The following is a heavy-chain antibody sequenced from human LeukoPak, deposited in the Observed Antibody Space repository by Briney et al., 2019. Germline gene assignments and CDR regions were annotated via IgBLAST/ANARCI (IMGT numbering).Heavy chain of an antibody. V-gene: IGHV1-18*01. CDR2: ISAYNGNT. Sequence: ASVKVSCKASGGTFSSYAISWVRQAPGQGLEWMGWISAYNGNTNYAQKLQGRVTMTTDTSTSTAYMELSSLRSEDTAVYYCARNVAGTGDFDYWGQGTLVTVSS. D-gene: IGHD6-19*01. J-gene: IGHJ4*02. CDR3: ARNVAGTGDFDY. CDR1: GGTFSSYA.